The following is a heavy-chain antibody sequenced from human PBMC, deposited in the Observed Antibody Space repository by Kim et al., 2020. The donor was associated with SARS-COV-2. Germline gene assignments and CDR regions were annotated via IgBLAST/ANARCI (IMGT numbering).Heavy chain of an antibody. J-gene: IGHJ5*02. Sequence: YNPSLKSRVTISVDTSKNQFSLKLSSVTAADTAVYYWARDISVEANWFDPWGQGTLVTVSS. CDR3: ARDISVEANWFDP. D-gene: IGHD3-3*02. V-gene: IGHV4-31*02.